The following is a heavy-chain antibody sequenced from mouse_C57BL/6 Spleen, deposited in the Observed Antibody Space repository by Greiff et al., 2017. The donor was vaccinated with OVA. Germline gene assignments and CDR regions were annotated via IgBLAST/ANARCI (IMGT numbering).Heavy chain of an antibody. CDR1: GYSITSGYY. CDR3: ARVTVVARFDY. Sequence: EVQLVESGPGLVKPSQSLSLTCSVTGYSITSGYYWNWIRQFPGNKLEWMGYISYDGSNNYNPSLKNRISITRDTSKNQFFLKLNSVTTEDTATYYCARVTVVARFDYWGQGTTLTVSS. J-gene: IGHJ2*01. CDR2: ISYDGSN. V-gene: IGHV3-6*01. D-gene: IGHD1-1*01.